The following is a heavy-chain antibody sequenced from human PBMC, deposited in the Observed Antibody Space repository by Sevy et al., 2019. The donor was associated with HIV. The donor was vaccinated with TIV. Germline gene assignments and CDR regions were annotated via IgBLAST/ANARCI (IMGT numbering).Heavy chain of an antibody. CDR1: GGTIVSSGHY. Sequence: SENLSLTCSVSGGTIVSSGHYWGWIRQTPGKGLEWIGSIYYNGHTYYNPSPNSRFSISIDTSKNQFSLNLSSVTAADTAIYFCAREEGGYDYDYGMDVWGQGTTVTVSS. CDR2: IYYNGHT. CDR3: AREEGGYDYDYGMDV. V-gene: IGHV4-39*02. D-gene: IGHD5-12*01. J-gene: IGHJ6*02.